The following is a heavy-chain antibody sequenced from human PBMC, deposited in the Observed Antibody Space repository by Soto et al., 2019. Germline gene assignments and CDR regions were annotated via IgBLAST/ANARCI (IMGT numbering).Heavy chain of an antibody. V-gene: IGHV3-33*01. D-gene: IGHD2-2*01. CDR1: GFAFSNYG. CDR3: ASHRQYQLPGGAALDY. J-gene: IGHJ4*02. CDR2: IYFDASNK. Sequence: PGGSLRLSCAASGFAFSNYGMHWVRQAPGKGLEWVAVIYFDASNKYYADSVKGRFTISRDNSKNTLYLQMNSLRAEDTAIYYCASHRQYQLPGGAALDYWGQGTLVTVSS.